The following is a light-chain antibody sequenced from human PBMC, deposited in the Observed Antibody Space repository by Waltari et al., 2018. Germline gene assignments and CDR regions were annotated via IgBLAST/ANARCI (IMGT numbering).Light chain of an antibody. Sequence: QSALTQPASVSGSPGQSVTIFCTGTSNDVGGYNSVSWYQEHPGQAPRVIIYDVSDRPSGVSRRFSGSKSGNTASLTISGLQAEDEADYYCSSQSSNNVVLFGGGTKLTVL. V-gene: IGLV2-14*01. J-gene: IGLJ2*01. CDR2: DVS. CDR3: SSQSSNNVVL. CDR1: SNDVGGYNS.